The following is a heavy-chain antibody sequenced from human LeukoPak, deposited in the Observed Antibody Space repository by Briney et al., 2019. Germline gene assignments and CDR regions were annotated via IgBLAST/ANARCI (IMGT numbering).Heavy chain of an antibody. V-gene: IGHV4-59*02. CDR2: IYNGGIT. J-gene: IGHJ5*02. CDR3: ARDWGFGELLAWLDP. CDR1: CDSVSISY. D-gene: IGHD3-10*01. Sequence: PSETLSLTCIVSCDSVSISYWSWIRQPPGKGLEWIGYIYNGGITDYNPALRGRVTISVDTSKNQFSLRLRSVTAADTAVYYCARDWGFGELLAWLDPWGQGTLVTVSS.